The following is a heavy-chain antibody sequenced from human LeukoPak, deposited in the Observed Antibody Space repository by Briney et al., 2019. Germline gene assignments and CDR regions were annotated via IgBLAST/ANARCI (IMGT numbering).Heavy chain of an antibody. Sequence: SLQISCKGSGYTFISNWIGWVRQMPGKGLEWMGIIYPGDSDTRYSPSFQGQVTISADKSSSTAYLQWSSLKASDTAMYYCARHRVGIYSRNHAFDIWGQGTMVTVSS. CDR3: ARHRVGIYSRNHAFDI. V-gene: IGHV5-51*01. CDR1: GYTFISNW. CDR2: IYPGDSDT. D-gene: IGHD1-26*01. J-gene: IGHJ3*02.